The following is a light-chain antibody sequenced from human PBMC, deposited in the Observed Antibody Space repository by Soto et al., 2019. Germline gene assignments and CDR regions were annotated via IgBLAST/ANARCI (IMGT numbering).Light chain of an antibody. V-gene: IGKV1-13*02. CDR2: DAS. J-gene: IGKJ3*01. CDR1: QGISSA. Sequence: AIQLTQSPSSLSASVGDRVTITCRASQGISSALAWYQQKPGKAPKLLIYDASSLESGVPSRFSGSGSGTDFTLTISRLQPEDFDTYYCQQFNSYPPLPLGPGTKVDI. CDR3: QQFNSYPPLP.